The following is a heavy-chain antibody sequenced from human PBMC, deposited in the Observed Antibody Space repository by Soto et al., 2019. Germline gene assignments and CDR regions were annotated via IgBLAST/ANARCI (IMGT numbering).Heavy chain of an antibody. J-gene: IGHJ4*02. Sequence: QVQLVESGGGVVQPGRSLRLSCAASGFTFSNYAMHWVRQAPGKGLEWEAVISYDGRYEYYADSVKGRFTISRDNSKNTLYLQMNSLRADDTAVYYCTRARWLQLMGDCWGQGALVTVSS. D-gene: IGHD5-12*01. CDR3: TRARWLQLMGDC. V-gene: IGHV3-30*04. CDR1: GFTFSNYA. CDR2: ISYDGRYE.